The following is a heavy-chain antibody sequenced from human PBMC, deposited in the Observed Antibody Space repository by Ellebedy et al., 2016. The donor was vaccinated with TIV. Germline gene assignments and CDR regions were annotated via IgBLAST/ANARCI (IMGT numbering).Heavy chain of an antibody. Sequence: GESLKISXAASGFTFSNRWMHWVRQAPGKGLVWLSAINRDVSRTTYADPVKGRFTISRDSAKNSLYLQMNSLRDEDTAVYYCARNFAYWGQGTLVTVSS. CDR2: INRDVSRT. CDR3: ARNFAY. J-gene: IGHJ4*02. CDR1: GFTFSNRW. V-gene: IGHV3-74*01.